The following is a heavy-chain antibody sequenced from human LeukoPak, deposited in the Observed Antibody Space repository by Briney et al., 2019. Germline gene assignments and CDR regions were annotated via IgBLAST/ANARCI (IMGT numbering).Heavy chain of an antibody. J-gene: IGHJ5*02. V-gene: IGHV4-39*07. CDR3: ARVKAIFGVVSNNWFDP. Sequence: KPSETLSLTCTVSGGSISSSSYYWGWVRQPPGKGLEWIGSIYHSGSTYYNPSLKSRVTISVDTSKNQFSLKLSSVTAADTAVYYCARVKAIFGVVSNNWFDPWGQGTLVTVSS. CDR2: IYHSGST. CDR1: GGSISSSSYY. D-gene: IGHD3-3*01.